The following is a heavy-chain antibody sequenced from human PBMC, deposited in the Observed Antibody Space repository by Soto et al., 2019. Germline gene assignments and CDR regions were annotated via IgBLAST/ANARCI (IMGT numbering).Heavy chain of an antibody. D-gene: IGHD1-1*01. Sequence: SETLSLTCTVSGGSISSGNFYWSWIRQPPGKGLEWIGYIYFSGSTSYSPSLKSRLTISLNTSNNQFSLKLTSVTAADTAVYYRVHDSHAGNTYFDLWGQGALVTVSS. J-gene: IGHJ4*02. CDR1: GGSISSGNFY. CDR2: IYFSGST. CDR3: VHDSHAGNTYFDL. V-gene: IGHV4-30-4*01.